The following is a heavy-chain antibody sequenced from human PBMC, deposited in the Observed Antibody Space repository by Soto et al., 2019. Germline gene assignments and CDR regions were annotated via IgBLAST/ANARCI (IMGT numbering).Heavy chain of an antibody. Sequence: ASVKVSCTASGYTFTSYGISWVRQAPGQGLEWMGWISAYNGNTNYAQKLQGGVTMTTDTSTGTAYMELRSLRSDDTAVYYCAREEYSSSEYWFDPWGQGTLVTVSS. D-gene: IGHD6-6*01. CDR3: AREEYSSSEYWFDP. CDR1: GYTFTSYG. V-gene: IGHV1-18*01. CDR2: ISAYNGNT. J-gene: IGHJ5*02.